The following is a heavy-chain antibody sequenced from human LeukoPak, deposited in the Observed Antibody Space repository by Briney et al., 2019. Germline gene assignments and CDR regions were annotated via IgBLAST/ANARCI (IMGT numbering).Heavy chain of an antibody. V-gene: IGHV3-11*01. CDR3: ARFYYGSGRPTQLDY. D-gene: IGHD3-10*01. Sequence: GGSLRLSCAASGFSFSDYYMSWIRQPPGKGLEWVSYISSSGSTMHYADSVKGRFTISRDSTKKSVYLQMNSLRAEDTAVYYCARFYYGSGRPTQLDYWGQGTLATVSP. J-gene: IGHJ4*02. CDR1: GFSFSDYY. CDR2: ISSSGSTM.